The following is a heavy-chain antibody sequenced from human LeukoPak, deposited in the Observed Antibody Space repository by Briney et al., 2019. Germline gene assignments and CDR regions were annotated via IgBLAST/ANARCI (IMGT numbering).Heavy chain of an antibody. CDR1: GFTFSSYS. CDR2: ISDGGGST. V-gene: IGHV3-23*01. CDR3: AKSPGSGWSVNYFDY. J-gene: IGHJ4*02. D-gene: IGHD6-19*01. Sequence: GGSLRLSCAASGFTFSSYSMNWVRQAPGKGLEWVSTISDGGGSTDFADSVKGRFTISRDNSKNTLYLQMNSLRVEDTAVYYCAKSPGSGWSVNYFDYWGQGTLVTVSS.